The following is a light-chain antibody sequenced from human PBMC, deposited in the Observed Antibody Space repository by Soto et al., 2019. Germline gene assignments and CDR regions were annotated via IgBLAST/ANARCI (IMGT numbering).Light chain of an antibody. CDR2: DVT. CDR3: SSYSSSTTHVL. Sequence: QSALTQPASVSGSPGPSVTISCTGTSSDVGGYNYVSWYQQHPGKAPKLIIYDVTNRPSGLSYRFSASKSGNTAALTISGVQPEDEADYYFSSYSSSTTHVLFGGGTKHTVL. CDR1: SSDVGGYNY. J-gene: IGLJ2*01. V-gene: IGLV2-14*01.